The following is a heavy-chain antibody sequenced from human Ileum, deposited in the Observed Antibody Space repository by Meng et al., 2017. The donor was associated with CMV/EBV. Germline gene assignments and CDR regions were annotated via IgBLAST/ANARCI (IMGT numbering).Heavy chain of an antibody. Sequence: QVQLVQSGAEVKEPGASVKVSCKASGSTFTNYAINVVRQAPRQKLEWMGRINNGNGDTRYSQKLQGRVTFTIDTSASTAYMDLSTLRSEDTALYYCARHWHGQGEAVKFDYWGQGTLVTVSS. CDR3: ARHWHGQGEAVKFDY. D-gene: IGHD6-19*01. V-gene: IGHV1-3*04. J-gene: IGHJ4*02. CDR2: INNGNGDT. CDR1: GSTFTNYA.